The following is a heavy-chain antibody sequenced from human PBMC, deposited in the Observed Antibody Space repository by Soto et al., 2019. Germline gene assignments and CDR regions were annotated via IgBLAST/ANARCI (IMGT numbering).Heavy chain of an antibody. Sequence: QVQLVESGGGWVKPGGSLRLSCEAAGFTLSDYYMTWIRQAPGKGLEWISYISSSATIIYYADSVKGRLTISRDNAKTSLYLQMNSLRADDTAVYYCAGAVKQWLVGGDYYYYYMDVWGKGTTVTVSS. V-gene: IGHV3-11*01. CDR2: ISSSATII. CDR3: AGAVKQWLVGGDYYYYYMDV. J-gene: IGHJ6*03. D-gene: IGHD6-19*01. CDR1: GFTLSDYY.